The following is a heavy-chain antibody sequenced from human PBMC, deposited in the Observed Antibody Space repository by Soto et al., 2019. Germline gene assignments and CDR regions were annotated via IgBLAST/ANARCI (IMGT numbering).Heavy chain of an antibody. V-gene: IGHV4-59*01. CDR3: ARDTVLTGMFDF. Sequence: SETLSLTXTVSGGSIGSYHWSWVRQPPGKGLEWIASVYYTGTTNYNPSLGSRVTISIDAPENQISLKLTSVTAADTAFYYCARDTVLTGMFDFWGQGTLVTVSS. CDR1: GGSIGSYH. CDR2: VYYTGTT. D-gene: IGHD4-17*01. J-gene: IGHJ4*02.